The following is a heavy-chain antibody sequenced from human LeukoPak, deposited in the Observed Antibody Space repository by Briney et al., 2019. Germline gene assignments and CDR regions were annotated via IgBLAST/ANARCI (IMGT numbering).Heavy chain of an antibody. V-gene: IGHV3-7*01. Sequence: GGSLRLSCAASGFTFSSYWMNWVRQAPGEGLEWVANIKQDGSEKNYVDSVKGRFTISRDNAKNSLYLQMNSLRAEDTAVYYCARDRVTIFSSTGMDVWGQGTTVTVSS. CDR3: ARDRVTIFSSTGMDV. J-gene: IGHJ6*02. CDR1: GFTFSSYW. CDR2: IKQDGSEK. D-gene: IGHD3-9*01.